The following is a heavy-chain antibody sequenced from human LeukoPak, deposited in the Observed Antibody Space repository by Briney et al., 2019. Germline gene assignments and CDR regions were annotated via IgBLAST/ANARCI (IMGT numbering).Heavy chain of an antibody. V-gene: IGHV4-59*01. CDR1: AVPLWIFH. D-gene: IGHD4/OR15-4a*01. CDR2: FYDTRSP. CDR3: TRGRVPLTF. Sequence: SETLSLTRCVAAVPLWIFHGIGIRQPPGKGLEWIGYFYDTRSPKYNPSLERRVTISVDMPRNQFSLNLTSVTAAHTAVYYCTRGRVPLTFWRRGTVATVSS. J-gene: IGHJ4*02.